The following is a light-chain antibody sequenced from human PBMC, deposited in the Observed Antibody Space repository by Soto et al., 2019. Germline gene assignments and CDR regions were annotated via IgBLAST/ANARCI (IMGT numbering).Light chain of an antibody. J-gene: IGKJ1*01. CDR3: LQYNSSPRT. V-gene: IGKV1-5*01. CDR1: LSISTW. CDR2: DAS. Sequence: DIQMTQSPSTLSASVGDRVTITCRASLSISTWLAWYQQKPGKAPKLLIYDASSLQSGVPSRFSGSGSGAEFTLTISSLQPDDFATYFCLQYNSSPRTFGQGTKVEI.